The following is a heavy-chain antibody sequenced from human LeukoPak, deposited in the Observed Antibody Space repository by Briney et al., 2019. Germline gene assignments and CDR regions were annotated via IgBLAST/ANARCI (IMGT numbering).Heavy chain of an antibody. Sequence: VASVKVSCKASGYTFTGYYMHWVRQAPGQGLEWMGWINPNSGGTNYAQKFQGRVTMTRDTSISTAYMELTRLRSDDTAVYYCAKYFDILANYGSDWFDPWGQGTLVTVSS. D-gene: IGHD3-9*01. CDR1: GYTFTGYY. CDR2: INPNSGGT. J-gene: IGHJ5*02. V-gene: IGHV1-2*02. CDR3: AKYFDILANYGSDWFDP.